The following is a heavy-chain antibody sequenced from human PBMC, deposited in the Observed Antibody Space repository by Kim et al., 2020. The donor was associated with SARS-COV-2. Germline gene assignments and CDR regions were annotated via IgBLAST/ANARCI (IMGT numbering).Heavy chain of an antibody. J-gene: IGHJ4*02. CDR1: GGSISSYY. CDR3: ARVVRRDGSGSYYFDY. CDR2: IYYSGST. D-gene: IGHD3-10*01. Sequence: SETLSLTCTVSGGSISSYYWSWIRQPPGKGLEWIGYIYYSGSTNYNPSLKSRVTISVDTSKNQFSLKLSPVTAADTAVYYCARVVRRDGSGSYYFDYWGQGTLVTVSS. V-gene: IGHV4-59*01.